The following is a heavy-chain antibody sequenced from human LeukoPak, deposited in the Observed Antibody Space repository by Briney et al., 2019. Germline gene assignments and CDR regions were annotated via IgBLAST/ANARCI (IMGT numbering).Heavy chain of an antibody. CDR1: GFTFSSYS. J-gene: IGHJ4*02. CDR2: ISSSSSTI. D-gene: IGHD4-17*01. Sequence: GGSLRLSCAASGFTFSSYSMNWVRQAPGKGLEWLSYISSSSSTIYYADYVKGRFTISRDNAKNSLYLQMNSLRAEDTAVYYCATESKARVTTEDWGQGTLVTVSS. CDR3: ATESKARVTTED. V-gene: IGHV3-48*01.